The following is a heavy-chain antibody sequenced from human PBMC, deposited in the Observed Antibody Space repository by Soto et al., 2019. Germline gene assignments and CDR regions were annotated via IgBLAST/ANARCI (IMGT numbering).Heavy chain of an antibody. J-gene: IGHJ6*02. Sequence: PSETLSLTCAVYGGSFSDYYWSWIRQPPGKGLEWIGQINHSGSTNYSPSLKSRVTISLDTSNYQFSLKLSSVTAADTAVYYCARDGDGRMTTNPYYYNGMDVWGPGTTVTVSS. CDR1: GGSFSDYY. V-gene: IGHV4-34*01. CDR3: ARDGDGRMTTNPYYYNGMDV. CDR2: INHSGST. D-gene: IGHD4-4*01.